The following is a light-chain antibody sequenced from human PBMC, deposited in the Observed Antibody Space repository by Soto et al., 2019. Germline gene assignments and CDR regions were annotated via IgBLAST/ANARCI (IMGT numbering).Light chain of an antibody. CDR2: AAS. CDR1: QGRSQE. Sequence: DIHMTQSPSSLSAFLGDRVTITCAGLQGRSQEVNWYQQRPGEAPKLLIYAASILETGIPSRFIGTGEQTYVTFTISNLQPEDVAIYYCQQSYSLPYPCGQGTELEI. J-gene: IGKJ2*01. CDR3: QQSYSLPYP. V-gene: IGKV1-33*01.